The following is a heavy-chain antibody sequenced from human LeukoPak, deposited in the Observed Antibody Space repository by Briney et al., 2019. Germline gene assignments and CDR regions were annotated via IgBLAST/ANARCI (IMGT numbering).Heavy chain of an antibody. CDR3: ARSIIAAAGYNWFDP. Sequence: SETLSLTCTVSGGSISSYYWSWIRQPPGKGLEWIGYIYYSGSTNYNPSLKSRVTISVDTSKNQFSLKLGSVTAADTAVYYCARSIIAAAGYNWFDPWGQGTLVTVSS. D-gene: IGHD6-13*01. J-gene: IGHJ5*02. CDR1: GGSISSYY. V-gene: IGHV4-59*08. CDR2: IYYSGST.